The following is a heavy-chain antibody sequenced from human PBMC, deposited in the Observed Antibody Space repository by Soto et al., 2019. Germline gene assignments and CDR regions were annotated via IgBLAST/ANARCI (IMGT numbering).Heavy chain of an antibody. CDR2: ISSNGGST. Sequence: GGSLRLSCAASGFTFSSYAMHWVRQAPGKGLEYVSAISSNGGSTYYANSVKGRFTISRDNSKNTLYLQMGSLRAEDMAVYYCARQSYSSYFLDYWGQGSLVIVSS. V-gene: IGHV3-64*01. J-gene: IGHJ4*02. CDR1: GFTFSSYA. CDR3: ARQSYSSYFLDY. D-gene: IGHD6-13*01.